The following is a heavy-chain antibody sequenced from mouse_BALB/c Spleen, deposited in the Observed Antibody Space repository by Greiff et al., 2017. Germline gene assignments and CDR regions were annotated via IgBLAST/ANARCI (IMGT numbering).Heavy chain of an antibody. CDR3: ARDGYGSSIDY. J-gene: IGHJ2*01. D-gene: IGHD1-1*01. V-gene: IGHV1-82*01. CDR2: IYPGDGDT. CDR1: GYAFSSSW. Sequence: VQLQQSGPELVKPGASVKISCKASGYAFSSSWMNWVKQRPGQGLEWIGRIYPGDGDTNYNGKFKGKATLTADKSSSTAYMQLSSLTSVDSAVYFCARDGYGSSIDYWGQGTTLTVSS.